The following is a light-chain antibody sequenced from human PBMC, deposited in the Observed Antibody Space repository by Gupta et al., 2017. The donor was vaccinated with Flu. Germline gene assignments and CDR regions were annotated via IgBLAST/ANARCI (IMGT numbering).Light chain of an antibody. V-gene: IGKV3-20*01. CDR3: QQDGGSHG. J-gene: IGKJ3*01. CDR1: QSISSNY. CDR2: GAS. Sequence: GERATLSCRASQSISSNYLEWYQQKPGQAPRLIISGASKRANGTPDRFSGSGDGKDFTLISNRREHEDFAVYYWQQDGGSHGFGHGTRVDIK.